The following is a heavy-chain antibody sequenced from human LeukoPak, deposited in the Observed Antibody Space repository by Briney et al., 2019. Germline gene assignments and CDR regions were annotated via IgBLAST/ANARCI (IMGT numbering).Heavy chain of an antibody. Sequence: GRSLRLSCAASGFTFSSYAMHWVRQAPGKGLEWVAVISYDGSNKYYADSVKGRFTISRDNSKNTLYLQMNSLRGEDTAVYYCAREHCSGGSCSLDYWGQGTLVTVSS. J-gene: IGHJ4*02. V-gene: IGHV3-30*01. CDR2: ISYDGSNK. CDR1: GFTFSSYA. CDR3: AREHCSGGSCSLDY. D-gene: IGHD2-15*01.